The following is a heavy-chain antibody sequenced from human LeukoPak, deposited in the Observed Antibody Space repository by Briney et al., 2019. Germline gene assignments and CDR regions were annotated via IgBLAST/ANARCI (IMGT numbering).Heavy chain of an antibody. D-gene: IGHD3-9*01. Sequence: GGSLRLSCAASGFTFSSYGMHWVRQAPGKELEWMAVISYDGNNKYYADSVKGRFTISRDNSKNTLYLQIDSLRAEDTAVYYCAKDRLGTLDAFDIWGQGTMVTVSS. J-gene: IGHJ3*02. CDR2: ISYDGNNK. CDR3: AKDRLGTLDAFDI. V-gene: IGHV3-30*18. CDR1: GFTFSSYG.